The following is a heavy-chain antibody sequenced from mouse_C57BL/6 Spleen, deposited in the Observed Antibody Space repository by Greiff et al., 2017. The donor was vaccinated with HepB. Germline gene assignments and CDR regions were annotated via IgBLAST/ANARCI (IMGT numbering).Heavy chain of an antibody. D-gene: IGHD4-1*01. CDR3: TGGVWAFDY. J-gene: IGHJ2*01. CDR1: GFTFSNYW. Sequence: EVKLMESGGGLVQPGGSMKLSCVASGFTFSNYWMNWVRQSPEKGLEWVAQIRLKSDNYATHYAESVKGRFTISRDDSKSSVYLQMNNLRAEDTGIYYCTGGVWAFDYWGQGTTLTVSS. V-gene: IGHV6-3*01. CDR2: IRLKSDNYAT.